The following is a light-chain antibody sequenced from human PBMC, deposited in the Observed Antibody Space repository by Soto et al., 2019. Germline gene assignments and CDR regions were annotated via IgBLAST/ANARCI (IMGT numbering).Light chain of an antibody. Sequence: EVGFTQSPCTLSLYPGERVTLSCRASQTVTNDYLAWYQQKDGQAPRLLIYDASTRATGVPDRFSGSGSGPEYTLTITRLEPEDFAVYSCQQYGFSPISFGQGTRLEIK. CDR2: DAS. J-gene: IGKJ5*01. CDR1: QTVTNDY. V-gene: IGKV3-20*01. CDR3: QQYGFSPIS.